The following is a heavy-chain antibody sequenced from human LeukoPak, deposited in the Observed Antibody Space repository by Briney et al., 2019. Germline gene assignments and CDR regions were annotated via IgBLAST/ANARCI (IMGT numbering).Heavy chain of an antibody. CDR3: ARALTGTTDYYYYMDV. J-gene: IGHJ6*03. Sequence: GGSLRLSCAASGFTFSSYWMSWVRQAPGKGLEWVANIKQDGSEKYYVDSVKGRFTISRDNAKNSLYLQMNNLRAEDTAVYYCARALTGTTDYYYYMDVWGKGTTVTVSS. CDR1: GFTFSSYW. V-gene: IGHV3-7*01. D-gene: IGHD1-7*01. CDR2: IKQDGSEK.